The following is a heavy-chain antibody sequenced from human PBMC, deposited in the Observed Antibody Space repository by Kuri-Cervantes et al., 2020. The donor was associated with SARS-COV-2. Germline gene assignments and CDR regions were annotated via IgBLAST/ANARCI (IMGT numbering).Heavy chain of an antibody. CDR3: ARFEGGSPADYFDY. CDR1: GYSFTSYW. CDR2: IYPGDSDT. V-gene: IGHV5-51*01. D-gene: IGHD3-16*01. Sequence: ETLSLTCKGSGYSFTSYWIGWVRQMPGKGLEWMGIIYPGDSDTRYGPSFQGQVTISADKSISTAYLQWSSLKASDTAMYYCARFEGGSPADYFDYWGQGTLVTVSS. J-gene: IGHJ4*02.